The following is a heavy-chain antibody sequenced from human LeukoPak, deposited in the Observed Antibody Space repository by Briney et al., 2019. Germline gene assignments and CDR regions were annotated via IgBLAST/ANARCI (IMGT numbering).Heavy chain of an antibody. J-gene: IGHJ6*03. Sequence: QPGGSLRLSCAASGFTFDDYAMHWVRQAPGKGLEWVSGISWNSGSIGYADSVKGRFTISRDNAKNSLYLQMNSLRAEDTAVYYCARDNFYDILTGYGYYMDVWGKGTTVTVSS. CDR1: GFTFDDYA. D-gene: IGHD3-9*01. CDR3: ARDNFYDILTGYGYYMDV. CDR2: ISWNSGSI. V-gene: IGHV3-9*01.